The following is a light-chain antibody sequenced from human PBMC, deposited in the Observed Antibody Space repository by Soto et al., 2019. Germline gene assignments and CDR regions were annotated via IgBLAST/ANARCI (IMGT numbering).Light chain of an antibody. J-gene: IGKJ5*01. CDR3: QQYGSSPQIT. CDR1: QPVSDK. Sequence: EVVMTQSPANLSVSPGVGATLSCWASQPVSDKLAWYQHKPGQAPRLLIYGASNRAAGIPDRFGGSGSGTDFTLTISRLEPEDFAVYYCQQYGSSPQITFGQGTRLEIK. CDR2: GAS. V-gene: IGKV3-20*01.